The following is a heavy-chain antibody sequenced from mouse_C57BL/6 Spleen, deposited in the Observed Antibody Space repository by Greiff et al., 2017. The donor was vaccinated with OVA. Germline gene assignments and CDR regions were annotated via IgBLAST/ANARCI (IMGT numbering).Heavy chain of an antibody. CDR3: ASYYYGFFDY. D-gene: IGHD1-1*01. V-gene: IGHV2-2*01. J-gene: IGHJ2*01. CDR2: IWSGGST. Sequence: VHLVESGPGLVQPSQSLSITCTVSGFSLTSYGVHWVRQSPGKGLEWLGVIWSGGSTDYNAAFISRLSISKDNSKSQVFFKMNSLQADDTAIYYCASYYYGFFDYWGQGTTLTVSS. CDR1: GFSLTSYG.